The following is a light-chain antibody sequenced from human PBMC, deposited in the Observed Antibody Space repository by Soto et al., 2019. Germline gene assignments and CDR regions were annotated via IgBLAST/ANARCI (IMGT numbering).Light chain of an antibody. V-gene: IGKV2-30*01. CDR3: MQGTHWPWT. CDR2: EVS. Sequence: DVDMTQSPLSLPVTLGQPASISCRSSQSLVYSDGNTYLSWFQQRPGQSSRRLIYEVSNRESGVPDRFSGSGSGTDFTLKISRVEAEDVGVYYCMQGTHWPWTFGQGTKVEIK. CDR1: QSLVYSDGNTY. J-gene: IGKJ1*01.